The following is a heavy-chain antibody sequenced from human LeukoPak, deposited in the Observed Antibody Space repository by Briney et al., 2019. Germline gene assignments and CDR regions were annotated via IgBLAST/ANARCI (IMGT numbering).Heavy chain of an antibody. CDR2: ISYDGSNK. J-gene: IGHJ4*02. CDR3: ARGSAFDY. Sequence: GGSLRLSCAASGFTFSSYAMHWVRQAPGKGLEWVAVISYDGSNKYYADSVKGRFTISRDNSKNTLYLQMNSLRAEDTAVYYCARGSAFDYWGQGTLVTVSS. V-gene: IGHV3-30-3*01. CDR1: GFTFSSYA.